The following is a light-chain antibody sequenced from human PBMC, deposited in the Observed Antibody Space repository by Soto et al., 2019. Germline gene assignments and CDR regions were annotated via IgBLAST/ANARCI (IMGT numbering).Light chain of an antibody. J-gene: IGLJ1*01. Sequence: QSVLTQPASVSGSPGQSITISCTGTSSDVGGYNYVSWYQQHPGKAPKLMIYEVSNRPSGVSSRFSGSKSGNTASLTISGLQAEDEADYYCSSYTSSSTLDVFGTGTKVTV. V-gene: IGLV2-14*01. CDR2: EVS. CDR3: SSYTSSSTLDV. CDR1: SSDVGGYNY.